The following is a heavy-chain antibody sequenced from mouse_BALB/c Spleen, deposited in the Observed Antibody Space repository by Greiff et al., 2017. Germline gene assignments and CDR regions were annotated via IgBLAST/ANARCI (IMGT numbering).Heavy chain of an antibody. CDR3: ARGRDYVYYAMDY. Sequence: VQLQQSGPELVKPGASVKISCKASGYSFTGYYMHWVKQSHVKSLEWIGRINPYNGATSYNQNFKDKASLTVDKSSSTAYMELHSLTSEDSAVYYCARGRDYVYYAMDYWGQGTSVTVSS. CDR1: GYSFTGYY. V-gene: IGHV1-31*01. J-gene: IGHJ4*01. CDR2: INPYNGAT. D-gene: IGHD2-4*01.